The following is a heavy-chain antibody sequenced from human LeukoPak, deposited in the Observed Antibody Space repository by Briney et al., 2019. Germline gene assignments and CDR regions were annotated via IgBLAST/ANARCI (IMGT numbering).Heavy chain of an antibody. CDR1: GYTFTSYG. Sequence: VAPMKVSCKASGYTFTSYGISWVRQAPGQGLEWMEWISAYNGNTNYAQKLQGRVTMTTDTSTSTAYMELRSLRSDDTAVYYCARVGDYYDSSGGVHWFDPWGQGTLVTVSS. CDR3: ARVGDYYDSSGGVHWFDP. CDR2: ISAYNGNT. J-gene: IGHJ5*02. V-gene: IGHV1-18*01. D-gene: IGHD3-22*01.